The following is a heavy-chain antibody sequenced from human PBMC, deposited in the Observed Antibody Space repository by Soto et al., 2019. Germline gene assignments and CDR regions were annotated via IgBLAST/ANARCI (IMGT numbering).Heavy chain of an antibody. V-gene: IGHV6-1*01. D-gene: IGHD1-26*01. CDR1: GDSVSSNSAG. Sequence: RSQTLSLTCAITGDSVSSNSAGWSWVRQSPSRGLEWLGRTYYRSKWYYEYAVSVRGRMTINPDTSKNQYSLQLNSVTPEDTAVYFCARGEQYSGRIFDYWGQGTLVAV. CDR2: TYYRSKWYY. CDR3: ARGEQYSGRIFDY. J-gene: IGHJ4*01.